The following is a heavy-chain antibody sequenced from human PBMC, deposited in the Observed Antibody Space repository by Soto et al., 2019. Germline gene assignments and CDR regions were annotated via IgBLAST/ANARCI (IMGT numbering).Heavy chain of an antibody. J-gene: IGHJ5*01. CDR1: GYSFTSYW. CDR3: ARLVSPLDCSSTSCYYNWFDS. CDR2: IYPGDSDT. V-gene: IGHV5-51*01. D-gene: IGHD2-2*01. Sequence: PGESLKISCKGSGYSFTSYWIGWVRQMPGKGLEWMGIIYPGDSDTRYSPSFQGQVTISADKSISTAYLQWSSLKASDTAMYYCARLVSPLDCSSTSCYYNWFDSWGQGTLVTVSS.